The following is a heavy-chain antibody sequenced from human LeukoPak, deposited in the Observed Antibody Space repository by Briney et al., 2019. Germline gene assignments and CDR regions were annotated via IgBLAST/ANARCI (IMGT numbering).Heavy chain of an antibody. Sequence: ASVNVSCKASGYTFSGYYIHWVRQAPGQGLEWMGWINPDSGATNSAQTFQGRVTMTRDTSISTAYMELSSLRSDDTALYYCARVDPKNDYWGQGTLVTVSS. CDR2: INPDSGAT. CDR3: ARVDPKNDY. V-gene: IGHV1-2*02. CDR1: GYTFSGYY. J-gene: IGHJ4*02.